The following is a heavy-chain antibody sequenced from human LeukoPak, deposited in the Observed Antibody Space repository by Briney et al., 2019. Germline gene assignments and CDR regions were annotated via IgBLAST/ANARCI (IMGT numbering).Heavy chain of an antibody. CDR3: ARGYDILTGYCSFDY. CDR2: INAGNGNT. CDR1: VYTFTSYA. J-gene: IGHJ4*02. D-gene: IGHD3-9*01. Sequence: ASAKLSCKASVYTFTSYAMHSERQSTGQRLERMRWINAGNGNTKYSQNFPARVTITRDTSASTAYMELSSLRSEDTAVYYCARGYDILTGYCSFDYWGQGTLVTVSS. V-gene: IGHV1-3*01.